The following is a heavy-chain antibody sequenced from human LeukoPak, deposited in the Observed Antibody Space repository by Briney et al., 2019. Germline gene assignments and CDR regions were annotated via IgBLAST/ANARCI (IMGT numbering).Heavy chain of an antibody. CDR3: ARRSAAKDAFDI. D-gene: IGHD6-25*01. J-gene: IGHJ3*02. V-gene: IGHV3-48*04. Sequence: GGSLRLSCAASGFTFSSYSMNWVRQAPGKGLEWVSYISSSSSTIYYADSVKGRFTISRDNAKNTLYLQMNSLRAEDTAVYYCARRSAAKDAFDIWGQGTKVTVSS. CDR1: GFTFSSYS. CDR2: ISSSSSTI.